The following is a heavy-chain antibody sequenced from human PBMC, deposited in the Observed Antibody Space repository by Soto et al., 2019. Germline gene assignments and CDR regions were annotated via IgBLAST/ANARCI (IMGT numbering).Heavy chain of an antibody. J-gene: IGHJ4*02. CDR3: ATTTVHFAPPAYLGS. D-gene: IGHD1-1*01. CDR2: INPNSGGT. V-gene: IGHV1-2*02. Sequence: ASVKVSCKASGYTFTAHYIHWVRQAPGQGLQWMGWINPNSGGTNFAQKFQCRVTMTRDMSISTVYLQLTRLRPDDSAMYYCATTTVHFAPPAYLGSWGQGTRVTVSS. CDR1: GYTFTAHY.